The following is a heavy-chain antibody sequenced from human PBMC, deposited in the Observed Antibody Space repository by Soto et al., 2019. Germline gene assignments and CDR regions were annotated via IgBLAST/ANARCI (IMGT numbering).Heavy chain of an antibody. V-gene: IGHV1-58*02. Sequence: EASVKVSCKASGFTFTSSAMQWVRQARGQRLEWIGWIVVGSGSTSYAQKFQGRVTMTRDTSTSTVYMELSSLRSEDTAVYYCAREGRYSYGQKTYGMDVWGQGTTVTVSS. CDR1: GFTFTSSA. J-gene: IGHJ6*02. CDR2: IVVGSGST. D-gene: IGHD5-18*01. CDR3: AREGRYSYGQKTYGMDV.